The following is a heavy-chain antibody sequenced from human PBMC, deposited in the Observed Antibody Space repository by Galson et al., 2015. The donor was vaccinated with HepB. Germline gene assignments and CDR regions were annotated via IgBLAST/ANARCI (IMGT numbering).Heavy chain of an antibody. V-gene: IGHV6-1*01. J-gene: IGHJ4*02. CDR3: ARDVDYYVSGRRVNYFDY. D-gene: IGHD3-22*01. Sequence: CAISGDSVSTNSAAWNWIRQSPSRGLEWLGRTYYRSKWFYDDALSVKTRITINPDTSKNQFSLHLNSVTPEDTAVYFCARDVDYYVSGRRVNYFDYWGQGTLVTVSS. CDR2: TYYRSKWFY. CDR1: GDSVSTNSAA.